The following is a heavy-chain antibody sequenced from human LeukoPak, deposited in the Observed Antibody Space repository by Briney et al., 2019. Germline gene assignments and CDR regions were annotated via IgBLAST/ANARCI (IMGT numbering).Heavy chain of an antibody. CDR2: MNPNSGNT. V-gene: IGHV1-8*01. J-gene: IGHJ4*02. D-gene: IGHD2-15*01. CDR1: GYTFTSYD. CDR3: ARGPRQGYCSGGSCPKIYYFDY. Sequence: ALVKVSCKASGYTFTSYDINWVRQATGQGLEWMGWMNPNSGNTGYAQKFQGRVTMTRNTSISTAYMELSSLRSEDTAVYYCARGPRQGYCSGGSCPKIYYFDYWGQGTLVTVSS.